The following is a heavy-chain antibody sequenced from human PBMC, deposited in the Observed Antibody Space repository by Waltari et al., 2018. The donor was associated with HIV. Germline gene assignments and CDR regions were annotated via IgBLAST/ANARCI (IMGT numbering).Heavy chain of an antibody. CDR3: ARSFGEPKAWPGATDYLFDAFDI. Sequence: EVQLVQSGAEVKKPGESLKISCKGSGYSFTTYWIGWVRQMPGKGLEWMGMVYPGDSNTRYSPPFQGQVTISADKSVSTAYLRWTSLKASDTAMYYCARSFGEPKAWPGATDYLFDAFDIWGQGTMVTVSS. CDR2: VYPGDSNT. CDR1: GYSFTTYW. D-gene: IGHD3-16*01. V-gene: IGHV5-51*01. J-gene: IGHJ3*02.